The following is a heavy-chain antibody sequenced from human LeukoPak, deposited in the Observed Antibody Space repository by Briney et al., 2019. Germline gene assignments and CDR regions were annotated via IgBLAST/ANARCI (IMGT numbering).Heavy chain of an antibody. Sequence: SETLSLTCTVSGGSISSYYWSWIRQPPGKGLEWSGYIYYSGSTNYNPSLKSRVTISVDASKNQFSLTLSSVTAADTAVYYSAAIAVAGGFIDYWGQGTLVTVSS. J-gene: IGHJ4*02. CDR1: GGSISSYY. V-gene: IGHV4-59*01. CDR3: AAIAVAGGFIDY. CDR2: IYYSGST. D-gene: IGHD6-19*01.